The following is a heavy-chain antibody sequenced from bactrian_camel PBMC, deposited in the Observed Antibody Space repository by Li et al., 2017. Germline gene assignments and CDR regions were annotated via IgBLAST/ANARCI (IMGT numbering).Heavy chain of an antibody. Sequence: VQLVESGGGLVQPGGSLTLTCVASGYTYSSYCMAWFRQDVGKEREGVASLDSDGTTNYLDSVKGRFTISKDTAKNALYLQMNSLKFEDTAMYYCAAEPSYGMGWCHLGSQFASWGQGTQVTVS. D-gene: IGHD5*01. CDR3: AAEPSYGMGWCHLGSQFAS. V-gene: IGHV3S1*01. CDR1: GYTYSSYC. CDR2: LDSDGTT. J-gene: IGHJ4*01.